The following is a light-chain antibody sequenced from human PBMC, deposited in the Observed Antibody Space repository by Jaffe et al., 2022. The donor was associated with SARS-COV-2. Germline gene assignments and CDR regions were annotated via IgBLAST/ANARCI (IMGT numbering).Light chain of an antibody. J-gene: IGKJ3*01. CDR2: AAS. CDR1: QGISSY. V-gene: IGKV1-9*01. Sequence: DIQLTQSPSFLSASVGDRVTITCRASQGISSYLAWFQQKPGKAPKLLIYAASTLQSGVPSRFSGRGSGTEFTLTISSLQPEDFATYYCQQLKSYPLTFGPGTKVEIK. CDR3: QQLKSYPLT.